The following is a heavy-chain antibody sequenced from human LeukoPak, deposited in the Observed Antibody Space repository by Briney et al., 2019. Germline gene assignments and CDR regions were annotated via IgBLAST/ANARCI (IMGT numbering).Heavy chain of an antibody. Sequence: QAGGSLRLSCAASGFSLTTYAMGWVRQAPGKCLEWVSVISDRGDSTYYADSVKGRFTISRDSSKNTLYLQMNSLRGEDTALYYCAKGRWGLTINNFDLWGQGTMVTVSS. CDR3: AKGRWGLTINNFDL. CDR2: ISDRGDST. V-gene: IGHV3-23*01. CDR1: GFSLTTYA. J-gene: IGHJ3*01. D-gene: IGHD2-21*01.